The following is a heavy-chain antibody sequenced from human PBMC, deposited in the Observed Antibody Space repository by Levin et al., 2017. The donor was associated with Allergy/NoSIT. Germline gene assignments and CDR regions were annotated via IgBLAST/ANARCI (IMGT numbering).Heavy chain of an antibody. CDR3: AKGLNWGSPNTFDY. CDR1: RFTFGDYA. J-gene: IGHJ4*02. CDR2: INWNRDKI. Sequence: SLKISCAASRFTFGDYAMHWVRQAPGKGLEWVSGINWNRDKIGYADSVRARFTISRDNAKNSLYLQMNSLGPEDTALYYCAKGLNWGSPNTFDYWGQGTLVTVSS. D-gene: IGHD7-27*01. V-gene: IGHV3-9*01.